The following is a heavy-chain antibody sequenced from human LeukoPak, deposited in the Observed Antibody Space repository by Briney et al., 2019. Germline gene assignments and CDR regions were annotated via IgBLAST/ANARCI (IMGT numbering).Heavy chain of an antibody. D-gene: IGHD3-10*01. Sequence: SQTLSLTCTVSGGSISNYYWTWIRQSPGKGLEWIGFIYYSGISNPNPSLKPRVTILVDTSKNQFALKLRSVTAADTAVYYCARLNDYGSGTYALDYWGQGTLVTVSS. CDR2: IYYSGIS. CDR1: GGSISNYY. CDR3: ARLNDYGSGTYALDY. V-gene: IGHV4-59*01. J-gene: IGHJ4*02.